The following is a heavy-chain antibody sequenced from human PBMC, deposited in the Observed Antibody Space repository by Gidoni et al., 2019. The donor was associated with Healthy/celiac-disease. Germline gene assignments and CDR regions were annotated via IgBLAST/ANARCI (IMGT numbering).Heavy chain of an antibody. CDR3: ARGAAAAGIRFDP. V-gene: IGHV3-13*04. CDR2: IGTAGDT. J-gene: IGHJ5*02. CDR1: GFTFSSYD. D-gene: IGHD6-13*01. Sequence: EVQLVESGGGLVQPGGSLRLSCAASGFTFSSYDMHWVRQATGKGLEWVSAIGTAGDTYYPGSVKGRFTISRENAKNSLYLQMNSLRAGDTAVYYCARGAAAAGIRFDPWGQGTLVTVSS.